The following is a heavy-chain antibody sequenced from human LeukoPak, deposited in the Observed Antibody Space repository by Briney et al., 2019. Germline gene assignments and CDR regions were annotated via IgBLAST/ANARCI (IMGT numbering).Heavy chain of an antibody. Sequence: GGSLRLSCAASGFTFSSYSMNWVRQAPGKGLEWVSYISSSSSTIYYADSVKGRFTISRDNAKNSLYLQMNSLRAEDTAVYYCARSSNDYVWGSYMDYWGQGTLITVSS. CDR2: ISSSSSTI. CDR1: GFTFSSYS. D-gene: IGHD3-16*01. CDR3: ARSSNDYVWGSYMDY. J-gene: IGHJ4*02. V-gene: IGHV3-48*01.